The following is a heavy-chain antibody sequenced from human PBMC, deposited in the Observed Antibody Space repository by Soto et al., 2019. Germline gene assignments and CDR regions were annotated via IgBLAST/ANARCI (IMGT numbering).Heavy chain of an antibody. D-gene: IGHD1-26*01. J-gene: IGHJ4*02. Sequence: SVKVSCKASGFTFTSSAVQWVRQARGQSLEWIGWIVVGSGNTNYAQKFQERVTITRDMSTSTAYMELSSLRSEDTAVYYCAADLHATLTLGYWGQGTLVTVSS. CDR2: IVVGSGNT. CDR3: AADLHATLTLGY. V-gene: IGHV1-58*01. CDR1: GFTFTSSA.